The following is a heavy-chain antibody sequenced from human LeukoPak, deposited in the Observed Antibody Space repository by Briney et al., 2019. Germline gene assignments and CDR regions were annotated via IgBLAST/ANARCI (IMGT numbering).Heavy chain of an antibody. CDR3: ARGADSSGYYSIFYFDY. CDR1: GGSISSYY. Sequence: SETLSLTCTVSGGSISSYYWNWIPQPPGKGLEWLGYIYYGGSTNYNPSLKSRVTISVDTSKNQFSLKLSSVTAADTAVYYCARGADSSGYYSIFYFDYWGQGTLVTVSS. CDR2: IYYGGST. J-gene: IGHJ4*02. V-gene: IGHV4-59*01. D-gene: IGHD3-22*01.